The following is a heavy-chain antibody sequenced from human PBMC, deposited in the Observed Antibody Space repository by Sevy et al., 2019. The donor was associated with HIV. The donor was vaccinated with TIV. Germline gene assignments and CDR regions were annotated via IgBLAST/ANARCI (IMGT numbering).Heavy chain of an antibody. CDR1: GFAFHEYS. J-gene: IGHJ4*02. Sequence: RGYLRLSCAASGFAFHEYSMSWIRQAPGKGLEWVATLSFGCGKINYADSVKGRFTISRVNSKNSFYLQMDNLRVEDTALHYCAREGCSRPHDYWGQGTRVTVSS. CDR2: LSFGCGKI. V-gene: IGHV3-23*01. CDR3: AREGCSRPHDY. D-gene: IGHD2-8*01.